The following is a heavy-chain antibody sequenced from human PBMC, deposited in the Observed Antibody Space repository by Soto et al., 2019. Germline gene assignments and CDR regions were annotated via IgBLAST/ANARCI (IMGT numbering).Heavy chain of an antibody. Sequence: PSETLSLTCTVSGGSISTGDYYWSWIRQPPGKGLEWIGHIYYSGSPCYNPSLKSRVTISVDTSKNQFSLNLRSVTAADTAVYYCARVARYCSGGSCIPIPGIGYFQQWGQGTLVTISS. V-gene: IGHV4-30-4*01. CDR3: ARVARYCSGGSCIPIPGIGYFQQ. D-gene: IGHD2-15*01. J-gene: IGHJ1*01. CDR1: GGSISTGDYY. CDR2: IYYSGSP.